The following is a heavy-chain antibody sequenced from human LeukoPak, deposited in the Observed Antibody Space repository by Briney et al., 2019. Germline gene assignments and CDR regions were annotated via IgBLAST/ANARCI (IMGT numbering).Heavy chain of an antibody. J-gene: IGHJ4*02. D-gene: IGHD3-10*01. CDR1: GGSISSSSYY. Sequence: SETLSLTCTVSGGSISSSSYYWGWIRQPPGKGLEWIGSIYYSGCTYYNPSLKSRVTISVDTSKNQFSLKLSSVTAADTAVYYCARRVYRGVYFDHWGQGTLVTVSS. V-gene: IGHV4-39*01. CDR3: ARRVYRGVYFDH. CDR2: IYYSGCT.